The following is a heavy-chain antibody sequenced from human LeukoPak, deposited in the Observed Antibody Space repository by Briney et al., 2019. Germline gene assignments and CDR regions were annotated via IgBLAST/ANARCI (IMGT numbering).Heavy chain of an antibody. CDR1: GFTFTTYW. CDR3: ARDAVDTANAV. Sequence: GGSLRLSCAASGFTFTTYWMHWVRQAPGKGLVWVSHINSDGSITSYADSVKGRFTIPRDNAKNTLYLQMNSLRAEDTAVYYCARDAVDTANAVWGQGTTVTVSS. D-gene: IGHD5-18*01. J-gene: IGHJ6*02. V-gene: IGHV3-74*01. CDR2: INSDGSIT.